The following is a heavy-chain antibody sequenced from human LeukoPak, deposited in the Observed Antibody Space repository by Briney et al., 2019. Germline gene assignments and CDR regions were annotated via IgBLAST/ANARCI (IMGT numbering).Heavy chain of an antibody. D-gene: IGHD3-10*01. J-gene: IGHJ4*02. CDR1: GGTFSNFA. Sequence: GASVKVSCKASGGTFSNFAISWVRQAPGQGLEWMGGIIPIFDTADYAQKFRGRVTITADESTSTAYMELSSLRPEDTAVYYCARDLVGSAISYSSGAWDYWGQGTLVTVSS. V-gene: IGHV1-69*13. CDR3: ARDLVGSAISYSSGAWDY. CDR2: IIPIFDTA.